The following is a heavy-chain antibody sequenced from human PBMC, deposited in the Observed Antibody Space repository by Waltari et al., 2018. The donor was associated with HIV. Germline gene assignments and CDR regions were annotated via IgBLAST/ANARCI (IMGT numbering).Heavy chain of an antibody. CDR3: AHTPYDSDWAFDY. V-gene: IGHV2-5*02. CDR1: GLSLSVSAVG. Sequence: QITLKESGPTLVKPTQTLTLTCTFSGLSLSVSAVGVGWIRQAPGKAPEWLALIYGDGDEGYSPSLESRRTITKDTSKNQVVLTMTNVGPVDTATYYCAHTPYDSDWAFDYWGQGTLVTVSS. CDR2: IYGDGDE. D-gene: IGHD3-9*01. J-gene: IGHJ4*02.